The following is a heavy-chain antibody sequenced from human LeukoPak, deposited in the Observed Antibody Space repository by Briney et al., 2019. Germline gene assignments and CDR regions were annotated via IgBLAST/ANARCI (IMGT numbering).Heavy chain of an antibody. CDR2: ISSSSSTI. D-gene: IGHD2-15*01. J-gene: IGHJ2*01. CDR1: GFTFSSYS. V-gene: IGHV3-48*04. CDR3: ARDGLAAATLHWCFDL. Sequence: PGGSLRLSCAASGFTFSSYSMSWVRQAPGKGLEWVSYISSSSSTIYYADSVKGRFTISRDNARNSLYLQMNSLRAEDTAVYYCARDGLAAATLHWCFDLWGRGTLVTVSS.